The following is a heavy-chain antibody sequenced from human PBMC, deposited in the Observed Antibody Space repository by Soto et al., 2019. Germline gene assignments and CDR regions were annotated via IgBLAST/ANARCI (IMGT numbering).Heavy chain of an antibody. CDR2: INHSGST. CDR1: GGSFSGYY. J-gene: IGHJ6*02. V-gene: IGHV4-34*01. Sequence: WETLSLTCAVYGGSFSGYYWSWIRQPPGKGLEWIGEINHSGSTNYNPSLKSRVTISVDTSKNQFSLKLSSVTAADTAVYYCARGYYYGSGSYGAPYYYYGMDVWGQGTTVTVSS. D-gene: IGHD3-10*01. CDR3: ARGYYYGSGSYGAPYYYYGMDV.